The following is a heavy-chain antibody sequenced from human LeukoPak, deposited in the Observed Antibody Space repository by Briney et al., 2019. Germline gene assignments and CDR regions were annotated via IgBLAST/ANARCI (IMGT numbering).Heavy chain of an antibody. D-gene: IGHD1-1*01. CDR1: GDSITSYY. CDR3: AKWHERLLAFDS. CDR2: IHHTGKN. V-gene: IGHV4-59*01. Sequence: PSETLSLTCTVSGDSITSYYWNCVRQSPEKGLEWIGYIHHTGKNYYNPSLKSRITMSVDTSKSQFFLKLSSVTAADTAVYYCAKWHERLLAFDSWGQGTLVTVSS. J-gene: IGHJ4*02.